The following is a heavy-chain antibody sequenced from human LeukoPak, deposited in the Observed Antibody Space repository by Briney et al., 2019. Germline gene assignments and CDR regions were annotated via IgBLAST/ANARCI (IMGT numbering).Heavy chain of an antibody. D-gene: IGHD3-22*01. CDR2: ISAYNGNT. J-gene: IGHJ4*02. CDR1: GYTFTSYG. Sequence: ASVKLSCKASGYTFTSYGISWVRQAPGQPLEWMGWISAYNGNTNYAQKLQGRVTMTTDTSTSTAYMELRSLRSDDTAVYYCAREGSGYYYLDYWGQGTLVTVSS. CDR3: AREGSGYYYLDY. V-gene: IGHV1-18*04.